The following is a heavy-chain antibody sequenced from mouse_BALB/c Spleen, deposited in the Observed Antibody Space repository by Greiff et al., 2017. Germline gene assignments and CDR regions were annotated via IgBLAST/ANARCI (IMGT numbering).Heavy chain of an antibody. V-gene: IGHV2-2*02. CDR1: GFSLTSYG. D-gene: IGHD1-1*01. CDR2: IWSGGST. CDR3: ARSYYGSRGFDY. J-gene: IGHJ2*01. Sequence: VQRVESGPGLVQPSQSLSITCTVSGFSLTSYGVHWVRQSPGKGLEWLGVIWSGGSTDYNAAFISRLSISKDNSKSQVFFKMNSLQANDTAIYYCARSYYGSRGFDYWGQGTTLTVSS.